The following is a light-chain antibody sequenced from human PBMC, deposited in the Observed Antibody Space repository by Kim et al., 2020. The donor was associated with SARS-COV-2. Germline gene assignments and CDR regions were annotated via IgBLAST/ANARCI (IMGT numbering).Light chain of an antibody. V-gene: IGKV3-20*01. CDR3: QQYGDTWWT. J-gene: IGKJ1*01. Sequence: SPGDRATLSCRASQTIRSTSLAWYQQKPGQAPRLLIYDSSTRATGVPDRFTGSGSGTDFTLIINRLEPEDFAVYYCQQYGDTWWTFGPGTKVDIK. CDR1: QTIRSTS. CDR2: DSS.